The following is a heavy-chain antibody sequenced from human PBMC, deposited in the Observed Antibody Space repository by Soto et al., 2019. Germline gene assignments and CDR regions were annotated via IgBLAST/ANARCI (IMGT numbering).Heavy chain of an antibody. CDR1: GGIFSTYA. D-gene: IGHD3-10*01. Sequence: QVQLLQSGAEVKKPGSSVKVSCTASGGIFSTYAISWLRQAPGQGLELMGGIIPLFGTPNYAQRFQGRVTITADESTSTAYMELSRLRSEDTAVYYCARDRDDYCSGNYYNRIDFWGQGTLVTVSS. CDR3: ARDRDDYCSGNYYNRIDF. J-gene: IGHJ4*02. CDR2: IIPLFGTP. V-gene: IGHV1-69*01.